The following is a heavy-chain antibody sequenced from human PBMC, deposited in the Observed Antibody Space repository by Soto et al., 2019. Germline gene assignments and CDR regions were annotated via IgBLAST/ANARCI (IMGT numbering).Heavy chain of an antibody. Sequence: QVQLVQSGAEVKKPGASVKVSCKASGYTFTSYAMHWVRQAPGQRLEWMGWINAGNGNTKYSQKFQGRVTITRDTSASTAYMELSSLRSEDTAVYYCARPGGYSYGLAGYYYGMDVWGQGTTVTVSS. D-gene: IGHD5-18*01. CDR3: ARPGGYSYGLAGYYYGMDV. CDR1: GYTFTSYA. CDR2: INAGNGNT. J-gene: IGHJ6*02. V-gene: IGHV1-3*01.